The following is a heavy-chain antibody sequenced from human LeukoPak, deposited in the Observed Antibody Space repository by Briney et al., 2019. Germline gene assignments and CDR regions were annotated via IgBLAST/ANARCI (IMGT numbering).Heavy chain of an antibody. CDR1: GFTFSNYG. J-gene: IGHJ5*02. CDR3: AKPYSYGST. V-gene: IGHV3-30*02. Sequence: GGSLRLSCAASGFTFSNYGMHWVRQAPGEGLEGVAFIQYDGAKKYYADSVKGRFTISRDNSKNTLYLQMNSLRAEDTAVYYGAKPYSYGSTWGQGTLVTVSS. CDR2: IQYDGAKK. D-gene: IGHD5-18*01.